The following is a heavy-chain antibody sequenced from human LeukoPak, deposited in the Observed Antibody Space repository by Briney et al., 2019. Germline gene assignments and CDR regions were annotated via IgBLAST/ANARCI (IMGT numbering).Heavy chain of an antibody. J-gene: IGHJ4*02. CDR3: ARSLDNWNDHRIDF. V-gene: IGHV4-34*01. CDR2: INHSGST. Sequence: NASETLSLTCAVYGGSFSGYYWSWIRQPPGKGLEWIGEINHSGSTNYNPSLKSRVTISVDTSKNQFSLKLSSVTAADTAVYYCARSLDNWNDHRIDFWGQGTLVTVSS. CDR1: GGSFSGYY. D-gene: IGHD1-1*01.